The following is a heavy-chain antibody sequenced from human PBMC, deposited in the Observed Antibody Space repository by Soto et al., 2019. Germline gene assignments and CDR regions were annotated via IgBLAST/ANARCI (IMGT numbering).Heavy chain of an antibody. V-gene: IGHV1-69*06. CDR2: NSPIFGTA. J-gene: IGHJ6*02. CDR1: GGTFNNYP. D-gene: IGHD5-12*01. Sequence: QVQLVQAGAEVKKPGSSGKVSCKASGGTFNNYPITGVRQAPGEGLEWMGGNSPIFGTANYAQRLQGRVTISVDKAKSTAYMELSSLRSEDTAVYYCARGRGDSGVDHYYYFDMDVWGQGTTVTVSS. CDR3: ARGRGDSGVDHYYYFDMDV.